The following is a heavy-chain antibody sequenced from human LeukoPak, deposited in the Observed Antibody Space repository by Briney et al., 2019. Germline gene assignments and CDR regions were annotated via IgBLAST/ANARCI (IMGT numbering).Heavy chain of an antibody. CDR1: GXSLTTYE. D-gene: IGHD1-26*01. Sequence: GGSLRLSCAASGXSLTTYEMNWVRQAPGKGLEWVSYISSSGDSIYYADSVRGRFTISRDNAKNSLSLQMNSLRAEDTAIYYCARDRRVGATWSVGAFDIWGQGTTVTVSS. CDR3: ARDRRVGATWSVGAFDI. V-gene: IGHV3-48*03. CDR2: ISSSGDSI. J-gene: IGHJ3*02.